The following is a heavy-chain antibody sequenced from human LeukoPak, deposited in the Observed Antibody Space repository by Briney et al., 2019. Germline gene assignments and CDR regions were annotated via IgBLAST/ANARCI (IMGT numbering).Heavy chain of an antibody. CDR2: IWYDGSKI. V-gene: IGHV3-33*06. CDR1: GFTFSTYG. J-gene: IGHJ1*01. CDR3: AKDLEVFQH. Sequence: QTGGSLRLSCAASGFTFSTYGMHWVRQAPGKGLEWVALIWYDGSKIYYADSVKGRFTISRDNSKNTLYLQMNSLRAEDTAVYYCAKDLEVFQHWGQGTLVTVSS.